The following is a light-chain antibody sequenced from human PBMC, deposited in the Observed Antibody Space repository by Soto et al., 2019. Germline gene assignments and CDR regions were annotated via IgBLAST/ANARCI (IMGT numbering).Light chain of an antibody. CDR1: SSDVGGYNY. V-gene: IGLV2-14*01. CDR2: EVS. J-gene: IGLJ1*01. CDR3: SSYTSSSTYV. Sequence: QSALTQPASVSGSPGQSITISCTGTSSDVGGYNYVSWYQQHPGKAPKLMIYEVSNRPSGVSNRFSGSKSGNTASLTISGLQAEDEAAYYCSSYTSSSTYVFGTGTKGTVL.